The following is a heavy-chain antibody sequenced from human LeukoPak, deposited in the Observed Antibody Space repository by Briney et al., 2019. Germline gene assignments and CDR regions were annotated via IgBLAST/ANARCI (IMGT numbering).Heavy chain of an antibody. Sequence: SETLSLTCTVSGGSISSGDYYWSWIRQPPGKGLEWIGYIYYSGSTNYDPSLKSRVTISVDTSKNQFSLKLSSVTAADTAVYYCARGDSSSPDYWGQGTLVTVSS. D-gene: IGHD6-13*01. V-gene: IGHV4-61*08. CDR1: GGSISSGDYY. CDR2: IYYSGST. J-gene: IGHJ4*02. CDR3: ARGDSSSPDY.